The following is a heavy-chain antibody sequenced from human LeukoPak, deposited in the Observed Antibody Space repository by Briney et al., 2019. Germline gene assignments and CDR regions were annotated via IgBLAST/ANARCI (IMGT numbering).Heavy chain of an antibody. V-gene: IGHV3-23*01. Sequence: GGSLRLSCAASGFTFSSYAMSWVRQAPGKGLEWVSAISGGGGGTYYAESVKGRFTISRDNSKNTLYLQMNSLRAEDTAIYYCAKYPWDGYNDAFDIWGQGTMVTVSS. J-gene: IGHJ3*02. CDR2: ISGGGGGT. D-gene: IGHD5-12*01. CDR1: GFTFSSYA. CDR3: AKYPWDGYNDAFDI.